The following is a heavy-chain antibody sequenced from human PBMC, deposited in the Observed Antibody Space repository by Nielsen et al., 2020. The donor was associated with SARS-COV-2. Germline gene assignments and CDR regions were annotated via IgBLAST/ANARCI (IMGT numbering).Heavy chain of an antibody. J-gene: IGHJ6*03. V-gene: IGHV3-21*01. D-gene: IGHD1-7*01. Sequence: GESLKISCGASGFTFSIYSMNWVRQAPGKGLEWVSSISSSSSYIYYVDSVKGRFTISRDNAKNSLYLQMNSLRAEDTAVYYCARVWRGLELPYYYYYMDVWGKGTTVTVSS. CDR3: ARVWRGLELPYYYYYMDV. CDR2: ISSSSSYI. CDR1: GFTFSIYS.